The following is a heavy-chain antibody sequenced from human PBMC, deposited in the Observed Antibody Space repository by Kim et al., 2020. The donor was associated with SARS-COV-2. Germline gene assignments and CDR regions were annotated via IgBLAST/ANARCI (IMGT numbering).Heavy chain of an antibody. CDR3: ARSLGRGFAY. CDR1: GGSISSYY. Sequence: SETLSLTCTVSGGSISSYYWSWIRQPPGKGLEWIGYIYYNGNTNYNPSLKSRITISVDTSKNQFSLKLSSVTAEDPAIYYCARSLGRGFAYWGQGTLVTVSS. V-gene: IGHV4-59*08. CDR2: IYYNGNT. D-gene: IGHD3-10*01. J-gene: IGHJ4*02.